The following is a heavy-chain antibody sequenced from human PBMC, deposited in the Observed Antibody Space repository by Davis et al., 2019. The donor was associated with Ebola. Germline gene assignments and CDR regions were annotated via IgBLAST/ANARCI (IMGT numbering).Heavy chain of an antibody. J-gene: IGHJ4*02. D-gene: IGHD4-17*01. CDR3: TWQNGDLDY. Sequence: GGSLRLSCAASGFTVSNSYMNWVRQASGKGLEWVGRIRSKANSYATAYAASVKGRFTISRDDSKNTAYLQMNSLKTEDTAVYYCTWQNGDLDYWGQGTLVTVSS. CDR1: GFTVSNSY. CDR2: IRSKANSYAT. V-gene: IGHV3-73*01.